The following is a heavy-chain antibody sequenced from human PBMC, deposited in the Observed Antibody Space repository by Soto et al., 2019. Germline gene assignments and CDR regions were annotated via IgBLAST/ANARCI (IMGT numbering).Heavy chain of an antibody. CDR3: ARGWPRYSSSWYLFDY. CDR1: GYSFTCYW. J-gene: IGHJ4*02. D-gene: IGHD6-13*01. Sequence: GESRKVSGKGSGYSFTCYWIGWVRQMPGKGLEWMGIIYPGDSDTRYSPSFQGQVTISADKSISTAYLQWSSLKASDTAMYYCARGWPRYSSSWYLFDYWGRGTLVTVSS. CDR2: IYPGDSDT. V-gene: IGHV5-51*01.